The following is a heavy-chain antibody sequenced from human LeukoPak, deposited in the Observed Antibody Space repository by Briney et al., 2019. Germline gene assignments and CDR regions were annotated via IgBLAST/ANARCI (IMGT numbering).Heavy chain of an antibody. Sequence: PSETLSLTCAVYGGSFSGYYWSWIRQPPGKGLEWIGEINHSGSTNYNPSLKTRVTISVDMSKDQFSLKLSSVTAADTAVYYCARDSYGWNWFDPWGQGTLVTVSS. CDR2: INHSGST. CDR1: GGSFSGYY. D-gene: IGHD2-8*02. J-gene: IGHJ5*02. V-gene: IGHV4-34*01. CDR3: ARDSYGWNWFDP.